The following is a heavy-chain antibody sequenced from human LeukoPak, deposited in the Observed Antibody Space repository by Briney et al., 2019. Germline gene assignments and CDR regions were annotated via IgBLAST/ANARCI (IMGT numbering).Heavy chain of an antibody. J-gene: IGHJ6*02. CDR3: ARDGQAYYYGMDV. Sequence: SVTVSCKASGGTFSSYAISWVRQAPGQGLEWMGGIIPIFGTANYAQKFQGRVTITADESTSTAYMELSSLRSEDTAVYYCARDGQAYYYGMDVWGQGTTVTVSS. V-gene: IGHV1-69*01. CDR2: IIPIFGTA. CDR1: GGTFSSYA.